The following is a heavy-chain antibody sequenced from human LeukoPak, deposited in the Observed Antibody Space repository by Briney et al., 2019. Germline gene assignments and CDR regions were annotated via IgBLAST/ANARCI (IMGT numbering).Heavy chain of an antibody. Sequence: PSETLSLTCTVSGGSISSYYWSWVRQPAGKGLEWIGRIYTSGSTNYNPSLKSRVTMSVDTSKNQFSLKLSSVTAADTAVYYCARVYCTNGVCYFDYWGQGTLVTVSS. D-gene: IGHD2-8*01. CDR2: IYTSGST. CDR3: ARVYCTNGVCYFDY. J-gene: IGHJ4*02. V-gene: IGHV4-4*07. CDR1: GGSISSYY.